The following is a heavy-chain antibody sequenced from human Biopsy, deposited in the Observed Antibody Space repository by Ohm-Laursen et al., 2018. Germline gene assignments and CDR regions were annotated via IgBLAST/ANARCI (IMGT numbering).Heavy chain of an antibody. Sequence: TLSLTWTLSGDSITRSYWSWIRQSPGKGLEWIGHVFDRGTTNYNPSVRSQVTMSEDTSKEQFSLKMTSVTAADTAIYYCAHGSGSYYKWDFWGRGILVTVSS. J-gene: IGHJ4*02. V-gene: IGHV4-59*08. CDR1: GDSITRSY. CDR2: VFDRGTT. D-gene: IGHD3-10*01. CDR3: AHGSGSYYKWDF.